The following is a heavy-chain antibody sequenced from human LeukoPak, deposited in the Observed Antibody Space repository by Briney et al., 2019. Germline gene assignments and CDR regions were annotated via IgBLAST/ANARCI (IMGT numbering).Heavy chain of an antibody. Sequence: GSVKVSCKASGYTFISYGISWVRQAPGQGLQWMGWMSACNGNTNYSQKVQGRVTMTTDTSTSTAYMEMSSLRSDDTAVYYCAREGYSGYGGYYYYGMGVWGKGTPVTVSS. V-gene: IGHV1-18*04. CDR2: MSACNGNT. D-gene: IGHD5-12*01. CDR3: AREGYSGYGGYYYYGMGV. J-gene: IGHJ6*04. CDR1: GYTFISYG.